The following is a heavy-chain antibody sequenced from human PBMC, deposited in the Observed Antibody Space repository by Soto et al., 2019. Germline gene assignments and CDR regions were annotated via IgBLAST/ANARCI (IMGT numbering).Heavy chain of an antibody. V-gene: IGHV3-23*01. Sequence: QPGGSLRLSCAASGFTFSSYAMSWVRQAPGKGLEWVSAISGSGGSTYYADSVKGRFTISRDNSKNTLYLQMNSLRAEDTAVYYCAKSGITMVRGVIGDDAFDIWGQGTMVTV. CDR3: AKSGITMVRGVIGDDAFDI. J-gene: IGHJ3*02. CDR2: ISGSGGST. D-gene: IGHD3-10*01. CDR1: GFTFSSYA.